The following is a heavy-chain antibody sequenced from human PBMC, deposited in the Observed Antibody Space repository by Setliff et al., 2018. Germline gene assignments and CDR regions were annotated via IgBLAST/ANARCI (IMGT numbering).Heavy chain of an antibody. D-gene: IGHD3-3*01. Sequence: ASVKVSCKTSGYTFSNYGVSWVRQAPGQGLEWMGWISGYDGNTKYAQNLHGRVTMTTDTSTTTAYMELRSLRSDDTAAYYCARERIYDGLNYNGMDVWGQGTTVTVSS. V-gene: IGHV1-18*01. J-gene: IGHJ6*01. CDR2: ISGYDGNT. CDR3: ARERIYDGLNYNGMDV. CDR1: GYTFSNYG.